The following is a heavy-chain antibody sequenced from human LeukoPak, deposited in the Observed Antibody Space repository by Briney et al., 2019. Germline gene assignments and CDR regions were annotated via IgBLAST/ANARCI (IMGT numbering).Heavy chain of an antibody. D-gene: IGHD3-22*01. CDR2: IVPILRTA. V-gene: IGHV1-69*05. CDR1: GYTFTSYG. Sequence: SVKVSCKASGYTFTSYGISWVRQAPGQGLEWMGGIVPILRTANYAQKFQGRLTITTDESTSTAYMDLNRLTSEDTAVYYCARDRYYDSRGNFYESGYWGQGALVTVSS. CDR3: ARDRYYDSRGNFYESGY. J-gene: IGHJ4*02.